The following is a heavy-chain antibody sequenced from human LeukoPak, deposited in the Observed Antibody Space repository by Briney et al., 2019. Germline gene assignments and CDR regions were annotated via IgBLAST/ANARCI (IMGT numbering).Heavy chain of an antibody. Sequence: PGGSLRLSCAASGFTFSNRGMHWVRQAPGKGLEWVALIRFDGSHKYYADSVKGRFTISRDNSKNTLYLQMNSLRAEDTAVYYCAKDVYYGSGSYRNFDYWGQGTLVTVSS. J-gene: IGHJ4*02. CDR1: GFTFSNRG. CDR3: AKDVYYGSGSYRNFDY. D-gene: IGHD3-10*01. V-gene: IGHV3-30*02. CDR2: IRFDGSHK.